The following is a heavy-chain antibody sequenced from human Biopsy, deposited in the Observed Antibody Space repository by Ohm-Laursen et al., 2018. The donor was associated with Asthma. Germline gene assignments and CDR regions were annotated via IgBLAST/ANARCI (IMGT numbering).Heavy chain of an antibody. D-gene: IGHD4-17*01. J-gene: IGHJ6*02. CDR1: GGSMSSSSYY. CDR3: ARVASYGDVYFGIDV. Sequence: SDTLSLTCTVSGGSMSSSSYYWGWIRQPPGKGLEWMGSISYTGSAYHNPSLKSRVTISVDTSKNHFSLKLSSVTAADTAVYFCARVASYGDVYFGIDVWGPGTTVSVS. V-gene: IGHV4-39*02. CDR2: ISYTGSA.